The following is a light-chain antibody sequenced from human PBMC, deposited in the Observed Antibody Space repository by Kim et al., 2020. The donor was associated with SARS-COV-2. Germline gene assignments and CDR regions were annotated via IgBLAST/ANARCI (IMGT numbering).Light chain of an antibody. CDR3: QSYDSSLRGWV. Sequence: QSVLTQPPSVSGAPGQRVTISFTGSSSNIGAGYDVHWYQHLPGTAPKLLIYGNSNRPSGVPDRFSGSKSGTSASLAITGLQAEDEADYYCQSYDSSLRGWVFGGGTQLTGL. V-gene: IGLV1-40*01. CDR2: GNS. CDR1: SSNIGAGYD. J-gene: IGLJ3*02.